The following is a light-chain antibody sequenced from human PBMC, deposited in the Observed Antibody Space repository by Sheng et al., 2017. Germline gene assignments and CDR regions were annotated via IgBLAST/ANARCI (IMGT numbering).Light chain of an antibody. CDR1: SRDVAIFNY. Sequence: QSALAQPASVSGAPGQSITISCTGTSRDVAIFNYVSWYQQHPGKVPRLLIYDVDKRPSGVPARFSASKSGDTASLTISGLQAEDEADYHCSSYAGSSKWVFGGGTKLTVL. J-gene: IGLJ3*02. CDR3: SSYAGSSKWV. V-gene: IGLV2-14*03. CDR2: DVD.